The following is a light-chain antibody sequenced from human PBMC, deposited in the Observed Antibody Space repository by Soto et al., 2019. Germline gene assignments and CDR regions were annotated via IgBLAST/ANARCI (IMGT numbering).Light chain of an antibody. CDR2: GAS. V-gene: IGKV3-20*01. CDR3: QQYRSSPPVT. CDR1: QSVSSSY. Sequence: EIVLTQSPGTLSLSPGERATLSCGASQSVSSSYLAWYQQKPGQTPRLLIYGASGRATGIPDRFSGSGSGTDFTLTISRLEPEDFEVYYCQQYRSSPPVTFGQGTRLEIK. J-gene: IGKJ5*01.